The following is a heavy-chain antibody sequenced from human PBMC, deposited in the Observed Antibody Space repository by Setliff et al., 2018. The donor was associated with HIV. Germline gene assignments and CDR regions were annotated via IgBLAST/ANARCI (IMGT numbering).Heavy chain of an antibody. Sequence: GGSLRLSCAASGFTFSSYWIHWVRQAPGKGLVWVSRVNTDGSIKTYADSVKDRFTISRDNAKNSLYLQMNSLRAEDTGVYYCHSGYDTEEQSYFDYWGQGTLVTVSS. D-gene: IGHD5-12*01. CDR2: VNTDGSIK. J-gene: IGHJ4*02. V-gene: IGHV3-74*01. CDR1: GFTFSSYW. CDR3: HSGYDTEEQSYFDY.